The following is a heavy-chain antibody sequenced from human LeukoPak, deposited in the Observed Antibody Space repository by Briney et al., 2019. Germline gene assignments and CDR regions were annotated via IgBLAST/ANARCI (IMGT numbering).Heavy chain of an antibody. CDR3: AGHHPRNTVDF. V-gene: IGHV4-59*08. Sequence: SETLSLTCTVSGGSISSYCWSWIRQPPGKGLEWIAYISDIGSINYNPSLKSRVTISLDTSKNQFSLKLSSVTAADMAVYYCAGHHPRNTVDFWGQGTLVTVSS. CDR1: GGSISSYC. D-gene: IGHD2-8*02. CDR2: ISDIGSI. J-gene: IGHJ4*02.